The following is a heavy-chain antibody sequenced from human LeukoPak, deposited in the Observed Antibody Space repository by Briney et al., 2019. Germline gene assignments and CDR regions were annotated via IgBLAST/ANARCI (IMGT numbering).Heavy chain of an antibody. CDR1: GGTFSSYA. Sequence: ASVKVSCKASGGTFSSYAISWVRQAPGQGLEWMGRIIPIFGTANYAQKFQGRVTITTDESTSTAYMELSSLRSDDTAVYYCARDSYSSSPYFQHWGQGTLVTVSS. CDR2: IIPIFGTA. V-gene: IGHV1-69*05. J-gene: IGHJ1*01. CDR3: ARDSYSSSPYFQH. D-gene: IGHD6-6*01.